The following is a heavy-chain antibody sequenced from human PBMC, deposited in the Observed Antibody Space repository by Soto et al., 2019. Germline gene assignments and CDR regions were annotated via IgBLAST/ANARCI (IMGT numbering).Heavy chain of an antibody. CDR3: ARWGIAVAAADY. D-gene: IGHD6-19*01. CDR1: GGSIRDYY. CDR2: IYYTGTT. V-gene: IGHV4-59*01. J-gene: IGHJ4*02. Sequence: PSETLSLTCTVSGGSIRDYYWSWIRQPPGKGLEWIGYIYYTGTTKYNPSLKSRVTISVDTSKNQFSLKLSSVTAADTAVYYCARWGIAVAAADYWGQGTLVTVSS.